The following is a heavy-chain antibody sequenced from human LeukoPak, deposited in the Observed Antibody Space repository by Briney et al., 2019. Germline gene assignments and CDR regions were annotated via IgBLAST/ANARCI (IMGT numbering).Heavy chain of an antibody. CDR1: GGSISGYY. Sequence: PSETLSLTCTVSGGSISGYYWSWIRQPPGKGLEWIGEINHSGSTNYNPSLKSRVTISVDTSKNQFSLKLSSVTAADTAVYYCARQFTTYDYVWGSYRYYFDYWGQGTLVTVSS. J-gene: IGHJ4*02. V-gene: IGHV4-34*01. CDR2: INHSGST. D-gene: IGHD3-16*02. CDR3: ARQFTTYDYVWGSYRYYFDY.